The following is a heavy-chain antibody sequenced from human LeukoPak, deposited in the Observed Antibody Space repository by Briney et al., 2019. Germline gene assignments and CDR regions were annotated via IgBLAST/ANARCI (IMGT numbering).Heavy chain of an antibody. CDR3: ARHEGGDIVVVPAAIPRYYFDY. CDR2: IYDSGST. V-gene: IGHV4-39*01. D-gene: IGHD2-2*02. CDR1: GGSIRSSYYY. J-gene: IGHJ4*02. Sequence: SSETLSLTCTVSGGSIRSSYYYWGWIRQPPGKGLEWIGSIYDSGSTYYNPSLKSRVTISVDTSKNQFSLKLSSVTAADTAVYYCARHEGGDIVVVPAAIPRYYFDYWGQGTLVTVSS.